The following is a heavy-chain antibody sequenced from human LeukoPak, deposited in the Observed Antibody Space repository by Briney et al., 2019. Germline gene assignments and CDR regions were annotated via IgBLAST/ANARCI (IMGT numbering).Heavy chain of an antibody. CDR1: GYSFTSYW. Sequence: GESLKISCTGSGYSFTSYWIGWVRQMPRKSLEWMGIIYPGDSDTRYSPSFQGQVTISADKSISTAYLQWSSLKASNTAMYYCARRAAGTYYYYGMDVWGQGATVTVSS. CDR3: ARRAAGTYYYYGMDV. V-gene: IGHV5-51*01. J-gene: IGHJ6*02. CDR2: IYPGDSDT. D-gene: IGHD6-13*01.